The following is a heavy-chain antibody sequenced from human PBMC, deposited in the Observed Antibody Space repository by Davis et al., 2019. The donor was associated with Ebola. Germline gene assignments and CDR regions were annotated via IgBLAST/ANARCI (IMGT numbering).Heavy chain of an antibody. CDR1: GYSFTSYW. J-gene: IGHJ4*02. D-gene: IGHD1-26*01. CDR3: ASSGSYQGWYYFDY. Sequence: GGSLRLSCKGSGYSFTSYWIGWVRQMPGKGLEWMGIIYPGDSDTRYSPSFQGQVTISADKSISTAYLQWSSLKASDTAMYYCASSGSYQGWYYFDYWGQGTLATVSS. CDR2: IYPGDSDT. V-gene: IGHV5-51*01.